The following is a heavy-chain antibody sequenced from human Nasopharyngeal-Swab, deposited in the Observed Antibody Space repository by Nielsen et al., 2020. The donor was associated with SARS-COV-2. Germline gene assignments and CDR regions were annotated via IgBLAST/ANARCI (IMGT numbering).Heavy chain of an antibody. V-gene: IGHV3-30*18. Sequence: GGSLRLSCVASGFSFSSYGMHWVRQVPGEGLEWVAFISYDGSNKYYTDSVKGRFTISRDNSKNTLYLQMSSLRDEDTAVYYCAKGSQNYAVDYWGQGSLVTVSS. J-gene: IGHJ4*02. CDR2: ISYDGSNK. CDR1: GFSFSSYG. CDR3: AKGSQNYAVDY. D-gene: IGHD1-7*01.